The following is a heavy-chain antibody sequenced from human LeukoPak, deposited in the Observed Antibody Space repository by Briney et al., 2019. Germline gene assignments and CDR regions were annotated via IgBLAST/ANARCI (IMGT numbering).Heavy chain of an antibody. Sequence: GGSLRLSCVASGFPFSDHYMSWIRQAPGKGLECVSYITSNGRILYESKSVKGRFTISRDNAKNSLYLQMDNLTAEDTAVYYCARDYGGNSEGGDAFDVWGQGTMVTVSS. CDR3: ARDYGGNSEGGDAFDV. CDR1: GFPFSDHY. V-gene: IGHV3-11*01. J-gene: IGHJ3*01. D-gene: IGHD4-23*01. CDR2: ITSNGRIL.